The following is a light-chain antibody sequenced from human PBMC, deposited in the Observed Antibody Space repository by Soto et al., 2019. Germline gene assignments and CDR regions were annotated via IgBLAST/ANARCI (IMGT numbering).Light chain of an antibody. CDR2: AAS. Sequence: DIQLTQSPSFLSASVGDRVTITCRASQGISSYLAWYQQKPGNAPKLLIYAASTLQSGVPSRFSGSGSGTEFTLTISSLQPEDFASYYCQQLNSYPPWTFGQGTKVEIK. CDR3: QQLNSYPPWT. V-gene: IGKV1-9*01. J-gene: IGKJ1*01. CDR1: QGISSY.